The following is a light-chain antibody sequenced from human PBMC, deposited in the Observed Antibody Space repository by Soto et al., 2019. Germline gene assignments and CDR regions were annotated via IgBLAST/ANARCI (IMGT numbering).Light chain of an antibody. J-gene: IGKJ2*01. CDR2: WAS. V-gene: IGKV4-1*01. CDR3: QQYYNNPYT. CDR1: QSVLYSSNNKNY. Sequence: DIVMTQSPDSLAVSLGERATINCKSSQSVLYSSNNKNYLAWYQHKPGQPPKLLIYWASIRESGVPDRFSGSGSGTDFTLTISSLQAEDMAVYYCQQYYNNPYTFGQGTKLEIK.